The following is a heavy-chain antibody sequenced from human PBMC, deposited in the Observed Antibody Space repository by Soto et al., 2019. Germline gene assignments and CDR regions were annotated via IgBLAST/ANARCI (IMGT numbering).Heavy chain of an antibody. J-gene: IGHJ5*02. CDR1: GGSISSYY. CDR3: ARDLYNWNDSGWFDP. Sequence: SETLSLTCTVSGGSISSYYWSWIRQPPGKGLEWIGYIYYSGSTNYNPSLKSRVTISVDTSKNQFSLKLSSVTAADTAVYYCARDLYNWNDSGWFDPWGQGTLVTVSS. D-gene: IGHD1-20*01. CDR2: IYYSGST. V-gene: IGHV4-59*01.